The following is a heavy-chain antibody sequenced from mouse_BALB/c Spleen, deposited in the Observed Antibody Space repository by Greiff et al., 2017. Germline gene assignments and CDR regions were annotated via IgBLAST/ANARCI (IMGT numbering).Heavy chain of an antibody. CDR1: GYTFTSYW. CDR3: TRSPIYYYGSSWFAY. CDR2: IYPGSGST. J-gene: IGHJ3*01. D-gene: IGHD1-1*01. V-gene: IGHV1S22*01. Sequence: LQQPGSELVRPGASVKLSCKASGYTFTSYWMHWVKQRPGQGLEWIGNIYPGSGSTNYDEKFKSKATLTVDTCSSTAYMQLSSLTSEDSAVYYCTRSPIYYYGSSWFAYWGQGTLVTVSA.